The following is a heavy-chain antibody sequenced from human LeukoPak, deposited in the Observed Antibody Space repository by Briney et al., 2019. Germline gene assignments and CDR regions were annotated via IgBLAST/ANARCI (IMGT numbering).Heavy chain of an antibody. CDR3: AKDLIAAAGQLFDY. Sequence: GASVKVSCKSSGYTFTRHCLHWVRQAPGQGLEWVGLINPTGTSSWSAQKFQGRVTLTRDMSTSTDYMELSSLRSEDTAVYYCAKDLIAAAGQLFDYWGQGTLVTVSS. V-gene: IGHV1-46*01. D-gene: IGHD6-13*01. J-gene: IGHJ4*02. CDR2: INPTGTSS. CDR1: GYTFTRHC.